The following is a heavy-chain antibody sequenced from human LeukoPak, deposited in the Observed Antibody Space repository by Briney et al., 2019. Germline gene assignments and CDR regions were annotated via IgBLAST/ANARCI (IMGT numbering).Heavy chain of an antibody. CDR3: ARSMGVTYYDFWSGYYTIDY. CDR1: GGSISSYY. D-gene: IGHD3-3*01. V-gene: IGHV4-59*01. CDR2: IYYSGST. J-gene: IGHJ4*02. Sequence: SETLSLTCTVSGGSISSYYWSWIRQPPGKGLEWIGYIYYSGSTNYNPSLKSRVTISVDTSKNRFSLKLSSVTAADTAVYYCARSMGVTYYDFWSGYYTIDYWGQGTLVTVSS.